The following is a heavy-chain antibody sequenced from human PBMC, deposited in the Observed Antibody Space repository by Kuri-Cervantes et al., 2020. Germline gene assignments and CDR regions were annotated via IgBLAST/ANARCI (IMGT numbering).Heavy chain of an antibody. CDR1: GFTFDDYA. D-gene: IGHD3-10*01. Sequence: SLKISCAASGFTFDDYAMHWVRQAPGKGLEWVSGISWNSGSIGYADSVKGRFTISRDNAKNSLYLQMNSLRAEDTAIYYCAARWFNWGQGTLVTVSS. CDR3: AARWFN. V-gene: IGHV3-9*01. CDR2: ISWNSGSI. J-gene: IGHJ4*02.